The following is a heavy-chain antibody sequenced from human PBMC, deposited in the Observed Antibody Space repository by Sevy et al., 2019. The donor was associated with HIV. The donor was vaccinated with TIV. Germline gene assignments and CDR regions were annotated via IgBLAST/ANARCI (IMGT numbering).Heavy chain of an antibody. CDR3: ARAYCSGGSCYSLAY. D-gene: IGHD2-15*01. V-gene: IGHV1-18*01. Sequence: ASVKVSCKASGYTFTTYRISWVRQAPGQWLEWMGWISAYNGDTNYALKLQDRVTMTTDTSTSTAYMELRSLRSDDTAIYYCARAYCSGGSCYSLAYWGQGTLVTVSS. J-gene: IGHJ4*02. CDR2: ISAYNGDT. CDR1: GYTFTTYR.